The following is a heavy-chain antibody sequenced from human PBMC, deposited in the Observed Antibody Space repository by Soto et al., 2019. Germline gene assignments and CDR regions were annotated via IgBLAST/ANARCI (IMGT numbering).Heavy chain of an antibody. CDR2: IYYSGST. J-gene: IGHJ5*02. V-gene: IGHV4-59*12. D-gene: IGHD6-13*01. CDR3: ARENLAAAGTRWFDP. CDR1: GGSISSYY. Sequence: QVQLQESGPGLVKPSETLSLTCTVSGGSISSYYWSWIRQPPGKGLEWIGYIYYSGSTNYNPSLKSRVTIPVDTSKNQFSLKLSSVTAADTAVYYCARENLAAAGTRWFDPWGQGTLVTVSS.